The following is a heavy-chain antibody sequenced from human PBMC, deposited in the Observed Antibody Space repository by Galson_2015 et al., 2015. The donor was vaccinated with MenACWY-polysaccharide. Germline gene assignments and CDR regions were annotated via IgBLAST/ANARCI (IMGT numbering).Heavy chain of an antibody. CDR1: GGSVNSITYY. CDR2: IYYSGRT. D-gene: IGHD3-10*01. V-gene: IGHV4-61*01. CDR3: ASEEIRGGSYGWFDP. J-gene: IGHJ5*02. Sequence: LSLTCTVSGGSVNSITYYWAWLRQPPGEGLEWIGLIYYSGRTNYNLSLKSRVTISLDMSKNQFSLRLSSVTAADTAVYYCASEEIRGGSYGWFDPWGQGSLVTVSS.